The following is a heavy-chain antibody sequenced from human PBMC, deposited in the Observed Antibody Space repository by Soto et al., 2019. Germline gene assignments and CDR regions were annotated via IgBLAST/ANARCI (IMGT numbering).Heavy chain of an antibody. CDR1: RYTLTELS. Sequence: ASVKVSCKVSRYTLTELSMHWVRQAPGKGLEWKGGFDPEDGGTIYAQKFQGRVTMSEDTSTDTAYMELSSLRSEDTAVYYCATDLRPRSGWYKTDIDYWGQGTLVTVSS. J-gene: IGHJ4*02. V-gene: IGHV1-24*01. D-gene: IGHD6-19*01. CDR3: ATDLRPRSGWYKTDIDY. CDR2: FDPEDGGT.